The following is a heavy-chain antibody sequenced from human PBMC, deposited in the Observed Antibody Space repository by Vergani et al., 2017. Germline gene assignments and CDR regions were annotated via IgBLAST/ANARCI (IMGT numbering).Heavy chain of an antibody. CDR3: ARVYGGNPYWYFDL. D-gene: IGHD4-23*01. J-gene: IGHJ2*01. V-gene: IGHV4-34*01. CDR2: INHSGST. Sequence: QVQLQQWGAGLLKPSETLSLTCAVYGGSFSGYYWSWIRQPPGKGLEWIGEINHSGSTNYNPSLKSRVTISVDTSKNQFSLKLSSVTAADTAVYYCARVYGGNPYWYFDLWGRGTLVTVSS. CDR1: GGSFSGYY.